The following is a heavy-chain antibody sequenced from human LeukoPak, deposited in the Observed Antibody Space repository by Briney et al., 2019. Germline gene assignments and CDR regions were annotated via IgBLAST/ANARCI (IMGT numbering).Heavy chain of an antibody. J-gene: IGHJ4*02. D-gene: IGHD5-24*01. CDR3: ARSGPAEMATITPHY. V-gene: IGHV4-61*08. CDR1: GGSISSGGYY. Sequence: SETLSLTCTVSGGSISSGGYYWSWIRQPPGKGLEWIGYIYYSGSTNYNPSLKSRVTISVDTSKNQFSLKLSSVTAADTAVYYCARSGPAEMATITPHYWGQGTLVTVSS. CDR2: IYYSGST.